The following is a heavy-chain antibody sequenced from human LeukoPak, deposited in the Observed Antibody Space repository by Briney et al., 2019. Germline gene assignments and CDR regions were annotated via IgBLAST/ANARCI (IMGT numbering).Heavy chain of an antibody. Sequence: SETLSLTCTVSGGSIRSYYWNWIRQPPGKGLEWIGYIYCSGSTNYNPSLKSRVTISVDTSRNQSSLKVTSVTAADTAVYYCARGASSWDYWGHGTLVTVSS. J-gene: IGHJ4*01. CDR2: IYCSGST. D-gene: IGHD6-13*01. CDR3: ARGASSWDY. CDR1: GGSIRSYY. V-gene: IGHV4-59*01.